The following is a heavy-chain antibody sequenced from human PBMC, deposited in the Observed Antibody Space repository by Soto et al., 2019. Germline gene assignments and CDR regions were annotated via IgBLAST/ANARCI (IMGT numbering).Heavy chain of an antibody. CDR1: GGSLTDYY. CDR3: ARVRSIAVAGGMDV. CDR2: SYYSGSP. V-gene: IGHV4-59*01. Sequence: SETLSLTCTVSGGSLTDYYWGWVRQPPGKGLEWIDYSYYSGSPNYNPSLKSRVTISVDTPKNKFALKLTSMSAADTAVYYCARVRSIAVAGGMDVWGQGTTVTVSS. J-gene: IGHJ6*01. D-gene: IGHD6-19*01.